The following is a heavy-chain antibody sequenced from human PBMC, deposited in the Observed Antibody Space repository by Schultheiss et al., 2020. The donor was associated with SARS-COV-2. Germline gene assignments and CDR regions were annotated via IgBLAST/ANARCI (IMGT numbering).Heavy chain of an antibody. Sequence: SQTLSLTCTVSGGSISSYHWTWIRQPPGKGLEWIGYIYYSGSTYYNPSLKSRVTISVDTSKNQFSLKLSSVTAADTAVYYCARGSGSIDYWGQGTLVTVSS. V-gene: IGHV4-59*12. CDR1: GGSISSYH. D-gene: IGHD1-26*01. J-gene: IGHJ4*02. CDR3: ARGSGSIDY. CDR2: IYYSGST.